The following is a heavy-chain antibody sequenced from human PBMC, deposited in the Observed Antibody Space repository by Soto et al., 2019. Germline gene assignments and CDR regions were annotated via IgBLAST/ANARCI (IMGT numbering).Heavy chain of an antibody. Sequence: ASVKVSCKASGYTFTSYYMHCVRQAPGQGLEWMGIINPSGGSTSYAQKFQGRVTMTRDTSTSTVYMELSSLRSEDTAVYYCARANERLGELSLPSPYYYYGMDVWGQGTTVTVSS. CDR1: GYTFTSYY. D-gene: IGHD3-16*02. V-gene: IGHV1-46*01. CDR3: ARANERLGELSLPSPYYYYGMDV. CDR2: INPSGGST. J-gene: IGHJ6*02.